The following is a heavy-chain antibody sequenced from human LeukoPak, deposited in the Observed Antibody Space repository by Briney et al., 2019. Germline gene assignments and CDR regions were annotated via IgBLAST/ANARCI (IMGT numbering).Heavy chain of an antibody. CDR3: ARDHSEPGVFLDH. V-gene: IGHV3-7*05. CDR2: INQDGSEK. J-gene: IGHJ4*02. CDR1: GFTFSSYW. Sequence: GGSLRLSCAASGFTFSSYWMIWVRQAPGKGLEWVANINQDGSEKYYVDSVKGRFTISRDNAKNSLYQQMNSLRAEDAAVYYCARDHSEPGVFLDHWGQGTLVTVSS. D-gene: IGHD1-14*01.